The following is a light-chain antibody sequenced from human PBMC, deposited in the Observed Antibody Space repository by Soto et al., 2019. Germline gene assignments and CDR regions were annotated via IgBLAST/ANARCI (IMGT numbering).Light chain of an antibody. CDR2: GAS. Sequence: DIVLTQSPGTLSLSPGERATLSCWASETVATNLAWYQQKPGQAPRLLISGASTRAAGISDRFRGSGYGTEFTLNIRSLRSEDSAIYYCQQYFEWPTMTFGKGTKVDIK. CDR3: QQYFEWPTMT. CDR1: ETVATN. V-gene: IGKV3-15*01. J-gene: IGKJ1*01.